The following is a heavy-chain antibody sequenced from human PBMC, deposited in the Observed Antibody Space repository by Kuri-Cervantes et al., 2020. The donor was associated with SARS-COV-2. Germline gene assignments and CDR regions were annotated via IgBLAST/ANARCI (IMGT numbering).Heavy chain of an antibody. J-gene: IGHJ5*02. CDR3: ATGAAAGRDYWFDP. V-gene: IGHV1-24*01. CDR1: GYTLTELS. Sequence: ASVTVSCKGSGYTLTELSMHWMRQAPGKGLEWMGGFDPEDGETIYAQKSQGRVTITEDTSTDTVYMELSSLRSDDTAVYYCATGAAAGRDYWFDPWGQGTLVTVSS. D-gene: IGHD6-13*01. CDR2: FDPEDGET.